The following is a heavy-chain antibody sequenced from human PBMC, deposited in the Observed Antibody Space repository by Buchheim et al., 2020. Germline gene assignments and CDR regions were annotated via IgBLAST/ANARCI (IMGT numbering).Heavy chain of an antibody. Sequence: QVQLVESGGGVVQPGRSLRLSCAASGFTFSSYAMHWVRQAPGKGLEWVAVISYDGSNKYYADSVKGRFTISRDNSKNTLYLQMNSLRAEDTAVYYCVRHQMGVGATWGYWGQGAL. CDR3: VRHQMGVGATWGY. CDR2: ISYDGSNK. J-gene: IGHJ4*02. CDR1: GFTFSSYA. V-gene: IGHV3-30*04. D-gene: IGHD1-26*01.